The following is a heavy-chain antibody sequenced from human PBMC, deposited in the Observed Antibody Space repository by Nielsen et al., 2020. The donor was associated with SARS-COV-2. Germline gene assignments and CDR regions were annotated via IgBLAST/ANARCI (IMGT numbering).Heavy chain of an antibody. V-gene: IGHV1-18*01. J-gene: IGHJ4*02. CDR1: GYTFTSYG. D-gene: IGHD2-15*01. CDR2: ISVYNGNT. CDR3: ARVIGYCSGTNCYSDY. Sequence: ASVKVSCKGSGYTFTSYGISWVRRAPGQGLEWMGWISVYNGNTNYAQKLQGRVTMTTDTSTSTAYMELRSLRSDDTAVYYCARVIGYCSGTNCYSDYWGQGTLVTVSS.